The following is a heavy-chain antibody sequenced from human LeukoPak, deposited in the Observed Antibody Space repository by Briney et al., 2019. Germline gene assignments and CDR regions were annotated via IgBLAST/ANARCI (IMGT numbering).Heavy chain of an antibody. CDR1: GFTFSSYA. V-gene: IGHV3-30-3*01. CDR2: ISYDGSNK. CDR3: AREPIVVVPAAISPRGFDY. Sequence: GRSLRLSCAASGFTFSSYAMHWVRQAPGKGLEWVAVISYDGSNKYYADSVKGRFTISRDNPKNTLYLQMNSLRAEDTAVYYCAREPIVVVPAAISPRGFDYWGQGTLVTVSS. D-gene: IGHD2-2*02. J-gene: IGHJ4*02.